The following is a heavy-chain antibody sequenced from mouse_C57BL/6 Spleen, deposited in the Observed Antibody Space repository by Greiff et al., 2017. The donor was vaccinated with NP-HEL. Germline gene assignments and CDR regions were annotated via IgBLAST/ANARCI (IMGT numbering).Heavy chain of an antibody. CDR3: ATGMGNAMDY. V-gene: IGHV1-31*01. CDR1: GYSFTGYY. Sequence: VHVKQSGPELVKPGASVKLSCKASGYSFTGYYMHWVKQSHGNILDWIGYIYPYNGVSSYNQKFKGQATLTVDKSSSTAYMELRSLTSEDSAVYYWATGMGNAMDYWGQGTSVTVSS. CDR2: IYPYNGVS. J-gene: IGHJ4*01. D-gene: IGHD2-3*01.